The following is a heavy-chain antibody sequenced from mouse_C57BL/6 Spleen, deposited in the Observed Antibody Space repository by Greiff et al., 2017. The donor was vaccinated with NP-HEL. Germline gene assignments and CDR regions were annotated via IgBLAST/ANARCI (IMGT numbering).Heavy chain of an antibody. CDR2: IYPGSGST. CDR1: GYTFTSYW. CDR3: ARIPNYYGSSPWFAY. J-gene: IGHJ3*01. Sequence: QVQLQQPGAELVKPGASVKMSCKASGYTFTSYWITWVKQRPGQGLEWIGDIYPGSGSTNYNEKFKSKATLTVDTSSSTAYMQLSSLTSEDSAVYDCARIPNYYGSSPWFAYWGQGTLVTVSA. D-gene: IGHD1-1*01. V-gene: IGHV1-55*01.